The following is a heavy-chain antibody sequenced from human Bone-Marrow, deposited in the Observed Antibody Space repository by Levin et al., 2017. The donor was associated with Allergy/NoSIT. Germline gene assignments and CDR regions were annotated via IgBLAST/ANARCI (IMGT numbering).Heavy chain of an antibody. CDR1: GFTFSSYS. V-gene: IGHV3-48*01. D-gene: IGHD5-12*01. CDR3: ASIYSGYDRGY. J-gene: IGHJ4*02. CDR2: ISSTSSSI. Sequence: AGGSLRLSCAASGFTFSSYSMSWVRQAPGKGLEWVSYISSTSSSIYYADSVKGRFTISRDNAKNSLSLQMNSLRGDDTAVYYCASIYSGYDRGYWGQGTLVTVSS.